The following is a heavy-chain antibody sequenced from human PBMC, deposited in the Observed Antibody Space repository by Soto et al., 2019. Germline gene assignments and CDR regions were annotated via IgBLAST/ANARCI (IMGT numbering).Heavy chain of an antibody. CDR3: TRDPPNRDYYGMDV. CDR2: INPNSRGT. J-gene: IGHJ6*02. Sequence: ASVKVSCKAPGYTFSAYYIHWVRQAPGQGLEWMGWINPNSRGTKYAENFQGRVTLTRDTSISTAYMELSRLRSDDSAVYFCTRDPPNRDYYGMDVWGQGTTVTVSS. V-gene: IGHV1-2*02. CDR1: GYTFSAYY.